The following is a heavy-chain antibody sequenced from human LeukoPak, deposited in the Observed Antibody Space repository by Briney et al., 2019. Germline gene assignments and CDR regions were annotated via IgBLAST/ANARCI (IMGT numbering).Heavy chain of an antibody. J-gene: IGHJ4*02. V-gene: IGHV3-48*01. Sequence: PGGSLRLSCAASGFTFSGYNMNWVRQAPGKGLEWVSYISLSGSTKYYADSVKGRFTISRDNSKNTLYLQMNSLRAEDTAVYYCAKRDSSSSRGTLDYWGQGTLVTVSS. CDR2: ISLSGSTK. CDR1: GFTFSGYN. D-gene: IGHD6-6*01. CDR3: AKRDSSSSRGTLDY.